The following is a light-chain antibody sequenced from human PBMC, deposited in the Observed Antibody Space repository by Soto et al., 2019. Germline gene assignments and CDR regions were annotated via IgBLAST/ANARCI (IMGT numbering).Light chain of an antibody. CDR3: MQGTHWS. V-gene: IGKV2-30*01. CDR2: KFS. Sequence: DVVMTQSPLSLAAALGQPAAISCMSSQSLAYSDGNTNLNRFQQRPGQSPGRLIYKFSNRDTGVPDRFSGSGSGTDVTLKISRVEAEDVGVYYCMQGTHWSVGPGTKVDIK. CDR1: QSLAYSDGNTN. J-gene: IGKJ3*01.